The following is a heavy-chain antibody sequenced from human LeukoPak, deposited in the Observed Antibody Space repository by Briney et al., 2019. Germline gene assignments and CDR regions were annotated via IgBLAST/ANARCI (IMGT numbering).Heavy chain of an antibody. CDR3: ARAHNGYGGNSAMLDY. V-gene: IGHV1-69*01. Sequence: GSSVKVSCKSSGGTFSTYATRWVRQAPGQGLEWMGGIIPIIGTTNYGQKFQGRVTITADESTSTAHMEVSSLRSEDTAVYYCARAHNGYGGNSAMLDYWGQGTLVTVSS. D-gene: IGHD4-23*01. CDR1: GGTFSTYA. CDR2: IIPIIGTT. J-gene: IGHJ4*02.